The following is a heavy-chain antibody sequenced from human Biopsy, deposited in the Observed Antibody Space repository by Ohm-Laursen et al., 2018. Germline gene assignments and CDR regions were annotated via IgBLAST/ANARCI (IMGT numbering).Heavy chain of an antibody. Sequence: GTLSLTCTVSGGSFTGHYWTWIRQPPGKGLKWIGHISHTGYTSYKSSLKSRVTTSLDTSRKHFSLRLTSLAAADTAVYYCARGSNEYGGLYFPHWGQGTLVTVSS. D-gene: IGHD4-23*01. CDR3: ARGSNEYGGLYFPH. V-gene: IGHV4-59*11. CDR1: GGSFTGHY. CDR2: ISHTGYT. J-gene: IGHJ1*01.